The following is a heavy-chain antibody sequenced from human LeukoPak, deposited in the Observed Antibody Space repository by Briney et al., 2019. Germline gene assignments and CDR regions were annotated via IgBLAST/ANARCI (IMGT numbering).Heavy chain of an antibody. CDR2: INPSGGST. J-gene: IGHJ3*02. CDR1: GYTFTSYD. Sequence: ASVKVSCKASGYTFTSYDINWVRQATGQGLEWMGIINPSGGSTSYAQKFQGRVTMTRDTSTSTVYMELSSLRSEDTAVYYCARDGGMYYYDSSGYPEYDAFDIWGQGTMVTVSS. D-gene: IGHD3-22*01. CDR3: ARDGGMYYYDSSGYPEYDAFDI. V-gene: IGHV1-46*01.